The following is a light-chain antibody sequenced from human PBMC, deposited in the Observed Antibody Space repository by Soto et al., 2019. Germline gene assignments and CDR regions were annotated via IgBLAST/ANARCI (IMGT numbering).Light chain of an antibody. CDR3: MQTLQTPLT. CDR1: QSLYSSGYKY. V-gene: IGKV2-28*01. J-gene: IGKJ4*01. Sequence: DIVMTQSPFSLPVTPGEPASISCRSSQSLYSSGYKYLDWYLQKPGQPPQLLIYFASNRASGVPDRFSGSGSGTDFTLEISRVEAEDLGVYYCMQTLQTPLTFGGGTKVEI. CDR2: FAS.